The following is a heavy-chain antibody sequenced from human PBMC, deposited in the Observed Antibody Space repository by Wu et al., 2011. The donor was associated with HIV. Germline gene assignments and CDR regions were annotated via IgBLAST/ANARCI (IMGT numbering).Heavy chain of an antibody. J-gene: IGHJ4*02. D-gene: IGHD3-22*01. CDR2: IIPVYGTA. CDR1: GGTLSSYE. CDR3: ACLSPXHYYYDRSAFGY. V-gene: IGHV1-69*14. Sequence: QVQLVQSGAEVKKPGSSVKVSCKASGGTLSSYEISWVRQAPGQGLEWIGRIIPVYGTANYAQKFQGRVTISADKFTSTTSMDLSSLRSEDTAVYYCACLSPXHYYYDRSAFGYWGQGTRGHRLL.